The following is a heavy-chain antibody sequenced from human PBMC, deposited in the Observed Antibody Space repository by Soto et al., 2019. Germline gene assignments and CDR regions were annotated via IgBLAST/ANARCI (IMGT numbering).Heavy chain of an antibody. CDR2: VTPIFSTS. V-gene: IGHV1-69*12. CDR3: AKATSLHGPVYWAFDL. CDR1: GGTFSSYA. J-gene: IGHJ2*01. Sequence: QVQLVQSGAELKKPGSSVKVSCKTSGGTFSSYALSWVRQAPGQGLEWIGGVTPIFSTSDYAQKFQGRVTISADESTNTAYLELSSLRSEDTAVYYCAKATSLHGPVYWAFDLWGRGTLVTVSS.